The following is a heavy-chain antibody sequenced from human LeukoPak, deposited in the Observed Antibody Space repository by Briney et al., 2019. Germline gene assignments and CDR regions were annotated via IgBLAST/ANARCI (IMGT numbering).Heavy chain of an antibody. CDR2: IYYSGST. J-gene: IGHJ2*01. CDR3: ARITVVGHSYFDL. V-gene: IGHV4-59*01. CDR1: GGSISSYY. D-gene: IGHD4-23*01. Sequence: PSETLSLTCTVSGGSISSYYWSWIRQPPGKGLEWIGYIYYSGSTNYNPSLKSRVTISVDTSKNQFSLKLSSVTAADTAVYYCARITVVGHSYFDLWGRGTLVTVSS.